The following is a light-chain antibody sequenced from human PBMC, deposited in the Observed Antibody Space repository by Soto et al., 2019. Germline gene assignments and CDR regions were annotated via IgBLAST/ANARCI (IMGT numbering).Light chain of an antibody. Sequence: EIVMTQSPATLSVSPGERATLSCGASQSVSSNLAWYQQKPGQAPRLIIYDASNRATGIPARFSGSGSETEFTLSISRLEPEDFAVYYCQQYGSSPPRTFGQGTKVDI. CDR3: QQYGSSPPRT. CDR1: QSVSSN. J-gene: IGKJ1*01. V-gene: IGKV3D-20*01. CDR2: DAS.